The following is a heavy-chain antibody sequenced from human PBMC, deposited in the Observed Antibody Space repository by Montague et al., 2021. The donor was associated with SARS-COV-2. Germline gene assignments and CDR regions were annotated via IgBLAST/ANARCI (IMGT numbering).Heavy chain of an antibody. CDR2: IWYDGSNK. D-gene: IGHD6-19*01. Sequence: SLRLSCAASGFTFSSYGMHWVRQAPGKGPEWVAVIWYDGSNKYYADSVKGRFTLSRDNSKNTLYLQMNSLRAEDTAVYYCAREGSGYSSGWYGYYYYGMDVWGQGTTVTVSS. CDR1: GFTFSSYG. CDR3: AREGSGYSSGWYGYYYYGMDV. V-gene: IGHV3-33*01. J-gene: IGHJ6*02.